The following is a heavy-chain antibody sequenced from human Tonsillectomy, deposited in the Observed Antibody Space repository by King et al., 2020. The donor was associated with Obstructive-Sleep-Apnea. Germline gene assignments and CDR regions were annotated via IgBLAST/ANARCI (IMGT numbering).Heavy chain of an antibody. CDR2: IFHSGST. V-gene: IGHV4-4*02. J-gene: IGHJ4*02. Sequence: VQLQESGPGLVKPSGTLSLTCAVSGGSISSTNWWSWVRQSPGKGLEWIGEIFHSGSTKYNPSLRSRVTISVDKSKDQFSLKLTSVTAADTAMYYWARVILEPGEAYFDFWGQGTLVTVSS. CDR1: GGSISSTNW. CDR3: ARVILEPGEAYFDF. D-gene: IGHD3-10*01.